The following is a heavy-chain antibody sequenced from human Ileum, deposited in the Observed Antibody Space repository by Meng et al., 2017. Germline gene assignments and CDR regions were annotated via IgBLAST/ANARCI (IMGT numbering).Heavy chain of an antibody. Sequence: QWRLTGSGPGTVKPSGTRSFTCAGSGGSISSSNWWSWVRQPPGKGLEWIGEIYHSGSTNYNPSLKSRVTISVDKSKNQFSLKLSSVTAADTAVYYCASLRYNWNYSADYWGQGTLVTVSS. CDR3: ASLRYNWNYSADY. J-gene: IGHJ4*02. CDR2: IYHSGST. D-gene: IGHD1-7*01. CDR1: GGSISSSNW. V-gene: IGHV4-4*02.